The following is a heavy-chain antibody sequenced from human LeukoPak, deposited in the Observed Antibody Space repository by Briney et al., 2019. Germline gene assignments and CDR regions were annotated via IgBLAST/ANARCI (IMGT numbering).Heavy chain of an antibody. CDR3: ARDQNYYDSSGYAYPIDY. Sequence: GGSLRLSCAASGFTFSNAWMSWVRQAPGKGLEWVSSISSSSSYIYYADSVKGRFTISRDNAKNSLYLQMNSLRAEDTAVYYCARDQNYYDSSGYAYPIDYWGQGTLVTVSS. D-gene: IGHD3-22*01. V-gene: IGHV3-21*01. J-gene: IGHJ4*02. CDR2: ISSSSSYI. CDR1: GFTFSNAW.